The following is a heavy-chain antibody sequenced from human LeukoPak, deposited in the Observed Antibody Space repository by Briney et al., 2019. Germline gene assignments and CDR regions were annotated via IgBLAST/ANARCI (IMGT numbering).Heavy chain of an antibody. V-gene: IGHV3-66*01. CDR1: GFTVSSNY. Sequence: PGGSLRLSCAASGFTVSSNYMSWVRQAPGKGPEWVSVIYSGGRTYYADSVKGRFTISRDNSKNTLYLQMNSLRAEDTAVYYCARESSSGYYLSYWGQGTLVTVSS. J-gene: IGHJ4*02. CDR2: IYSGGRT. D-gene: IGHD3-22*01. CDR3: ARESSSGYYLSY.